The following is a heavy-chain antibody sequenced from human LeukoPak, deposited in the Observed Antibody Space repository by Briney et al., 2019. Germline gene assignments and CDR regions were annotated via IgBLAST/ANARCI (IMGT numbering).Heavy chain of an antibody. Sequence: GASVTVSCTTSGYTFTSYGVSWVRQAPGQRLEWMGWISTYNYNTNYAQTFRGRVTLTKDTSTSTVYMELRSLRSDDTAIYYCARQVDTTMALPVYWGQGTLVTVSS. CDR1: GYTFTSYG. D-gene: IGHD5-18*01. V-gene: IGHV1-18*01. CDR2: ISTYNYNT. CDR3: ARQVDTTMALPVY. J-gene: IGHJ4*02.